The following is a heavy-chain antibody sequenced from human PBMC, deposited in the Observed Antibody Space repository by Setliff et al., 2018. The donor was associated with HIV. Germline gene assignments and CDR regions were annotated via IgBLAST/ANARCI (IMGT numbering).Heavy chain of an antibody. CDR3: AGYSPDSYGVFDY. CDR1: GGSISSYY. CDR2: IYTSGST. V-gene: IGHV4-4*08. Sequence: PSETLSLTCTVSGGSISSYYWSWIRQPPGKGLEWIWYIYTSGSTNYNPSLKSRVTISVDTSKNQFSLKLSSVTAANTAVYYRAGYSPDSYGVFDYWGQGTLVTVSS. J-gene: IGHJ4*02. D-gene: IGHD5-18*01.